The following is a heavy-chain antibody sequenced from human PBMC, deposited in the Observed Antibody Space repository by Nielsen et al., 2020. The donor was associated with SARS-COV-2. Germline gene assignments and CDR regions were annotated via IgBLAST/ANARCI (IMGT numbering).Heavy chain of an antibody. J-gene: IGHJ3*02. CDR2: ISFDGSDE. V-gene: IGHV3-30-3*01. CDR1: GFPFSSFA. Sequence: GEPLKISCAASGFPFSSFAMHWVRQAPGKGLEWVAVISFDGSDEYSADSVKGRFTISRDNAKNTLYLQMTSLRTEDTAVYYCAREDSWELLRTYDALDIWGQGTMVSVSS. CDR3: AREDSWELLRTYDALDI. D-gene: IGHD1-26*01.